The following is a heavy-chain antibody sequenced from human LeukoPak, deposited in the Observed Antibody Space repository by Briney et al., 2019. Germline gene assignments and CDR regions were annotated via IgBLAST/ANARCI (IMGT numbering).Heavy chain of an antibody. V-gene: IGHV4-61*05. Sequence: SETLSLTCTVSGGSISSSSYYWGWIRQPPGKGLEWIGYIYYSGSTNYNPSLKSRVTISVDTSKNQFSLKLSSVTAADTAVYYCARVRRAFGAFDIWGQGTMVTVSS. CDR1: GGSISSSSYY. J-gene: IGHJ3*02. D-gene: IGHD3-16*01. CDR3: ARVRRAFGAFDI. CDR2: IYYSGST.